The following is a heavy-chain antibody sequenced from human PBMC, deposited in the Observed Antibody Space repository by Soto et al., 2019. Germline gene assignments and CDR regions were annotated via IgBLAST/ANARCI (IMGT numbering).Heavy chain of an antibody. J-gene: IGHJ5*02. CDR1: GYTFTSYA. V-gene: IGHV1-3*01. CDR2: INAGNGNT. D-gene: IGHD3-3*01. CDR3: ALIFGVVTLDP. Sequence: ASVKVSCKASGYTFTSYAMHWVRQAPGQRLEWMGWINAGNGNTKYAQKLQGRVTITRDTSTSTAYMELRSLRSDDTAVYYCALIFGVVTLDPWGQGTLVTVSS.